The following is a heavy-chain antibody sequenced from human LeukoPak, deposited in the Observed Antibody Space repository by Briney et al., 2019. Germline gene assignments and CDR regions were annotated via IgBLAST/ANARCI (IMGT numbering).Heavy chain of an antibody. Sequence: PSETLSLTCTVSGGSISSYFWSWIRQPPGKGLEWIGDIYYSWRINYNPSLQSRVAISVDTSKNQLSLKLSSVTAADTAVYYCARGRGGDVVVIAPYYFDYWGQGTLVTVSS. D-gene: IGHD2-21*01. J-gene: IGHJ4*02. V-gene: IGHV4-59*01. CDR3: ARGRGGDVVVIAPYYFDY. CDR2: IYYSWRI. CDR1: GGSISSYF.